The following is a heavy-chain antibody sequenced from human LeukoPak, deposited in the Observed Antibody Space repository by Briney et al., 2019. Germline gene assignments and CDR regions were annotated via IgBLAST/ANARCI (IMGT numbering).Heavy chain of an antibody. J-gene: IGHJ4*02. V-gene: IGHV1-46*01. Sequence: ASVKASCKASGYTFTRYHMHWVRQAPGQGLEWMGIINPSGGSTRYAQKFQGRLTMTRDMSTSPVYMELSSLRSDDTAVYYCARVGYDSSGYYPRWGDYWGQGTLVTVSS. CDR2: INPSGGST. CDR3: ARVGYDSSGYYPRWGDY. D-gene: IGHD3-22*01. CDR1: GYTFTRYH.